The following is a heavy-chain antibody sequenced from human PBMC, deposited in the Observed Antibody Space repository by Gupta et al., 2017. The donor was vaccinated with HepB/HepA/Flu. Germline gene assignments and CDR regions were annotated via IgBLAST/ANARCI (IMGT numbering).Heavy chain of an antibody. Sequence: QIQLLESGRGVVHPGRSLRLSCAVSGFTFSDYPRHWVRQAPGKGLDWVTVISYDGNYKHYADSVKGRFTVSRDNSNSTLYLQMNSLRPDDTAIDYCASRQWDHDYWGQGTLVTVSS. J-gene: IGHJ4*02. D-gene: IGHD1-26*01. V-gene: IGHV3-30*14. CDR1: GFTFSDYP. CDR2: ISYDGNYK. CDR3: ASRQWDHDY.